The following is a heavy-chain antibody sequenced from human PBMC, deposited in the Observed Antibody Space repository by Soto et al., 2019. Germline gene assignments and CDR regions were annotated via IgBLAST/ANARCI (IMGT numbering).Heavy chain of an antibody. J-gene: IGHJ4*02. CDR2: ITSDGGDT. CDR1: GFTFSNSP. V-gene: IGHV3-64*07. CDR3: VVRHSSGYYVY. Sequence: EVQLVESGGDLVQPGGSLRLSCAASGFTFSNSPMHWVRQAPGKRPEYVSAITSDGGDTYYADSMKGRFTISRDNSKNTLYLQMGGLRTEDTAVYYCVVRHSSGYYVYWGQGTQVTVSS. D-gene: IGHD3-22*01.